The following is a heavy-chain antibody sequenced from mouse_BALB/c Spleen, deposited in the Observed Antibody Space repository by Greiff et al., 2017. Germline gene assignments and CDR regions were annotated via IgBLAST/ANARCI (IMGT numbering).Heavy chain of an antibody. Sequence: QVQLQQSGAELARPGASVKLSCKASGYTFTDYYINWVKQRTGQGLEWIGEIYPGSGNTYYNEKFKGKATLTADKSSSTAYMQLSSLTSEDSAVYFCARSGGSMITIDYWGQGTTLTVSS. CDR3: ARSGGSMITIDY. CDR1: GYTFTDYY. CDR2: IYPGSGNT. J-gene: IGHJ2*01. V-gene: IGHV1-77*01. D-gene: IGHD2-4*01.